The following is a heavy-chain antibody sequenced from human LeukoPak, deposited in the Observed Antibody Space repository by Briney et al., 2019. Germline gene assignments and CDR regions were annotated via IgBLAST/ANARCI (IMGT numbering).Heavy chain of an antibody. J-gene: IGHJ4*02. CDR2: ISGSGGST. Sequence: QAGGSLRLSCAASGFTFSSYGMSWVRQAPGKGLEWVSAISGSGGSTYYADSVKGRFTISRDNSKNTLYPQMNSLRAEDTAVYYCAKGWAYCGGDCYGYWGQGTLVTVSS. D-gene: IGHD2-21*01. V-gene: IGHV3-23*01. CDR1: GFTFSSYG. CDR3: AKGWAYCGGDCYGY.